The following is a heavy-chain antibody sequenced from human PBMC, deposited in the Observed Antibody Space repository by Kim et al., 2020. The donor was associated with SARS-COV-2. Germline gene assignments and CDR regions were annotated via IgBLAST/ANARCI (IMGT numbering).Heavy chain of an antibody. Sequence: PSLKSRVTMSVDTSKNQFSLKLSSVTAADTAVYYCARGGGSIAASNWFDPWGQGTLVTVSS. CDR3: ARGGGSIAASNWFDP. J-gene: IGHJ5*02. V-gene: IGHV4-4*07. D-gene: IGHD6-6*01.